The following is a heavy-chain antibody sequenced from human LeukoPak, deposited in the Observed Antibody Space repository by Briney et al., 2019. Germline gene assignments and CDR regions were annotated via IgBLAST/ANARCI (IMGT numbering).Heavy chain of an antibody. D-gene: IGHD6-6*01. Sequence: KFQGRVTITADESTSTAYMELSSLRSEDTAVYYCARDSHKYSSSFDYWGQGTLVTVSS. J-gene: IGHJ4*02. CDR3: ARDSHKYSSSFDY. V-gene: IGHV1-69*01.